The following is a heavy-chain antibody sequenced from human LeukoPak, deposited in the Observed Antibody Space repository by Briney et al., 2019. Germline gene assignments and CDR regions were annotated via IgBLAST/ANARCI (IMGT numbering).Heavy chain of an antibody. V-gene: IGHV5-51*01. CDR1: GNSFTSYW. D-gene: IGHD5-24*01. CDR2: MYPGNSDT. Sequence: GESLKISCKTSGNSFTSYWIGWVRQMPGKGLEWMGIMYPGNSDTRYSPSFQGQVTFSADKSISTAYLQWRSLKASDTAMYFCVRGEYGYSSHEVGVLDYWGQGTLITVSS. CDR3: VRGEYGYSSHEVGVLDY. J-gene: IGHJ4*02.